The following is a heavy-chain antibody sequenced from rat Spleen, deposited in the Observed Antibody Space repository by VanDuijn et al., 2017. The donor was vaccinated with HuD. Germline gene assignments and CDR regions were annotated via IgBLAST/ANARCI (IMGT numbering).Heavy chain of an antibody. CDR1: GFSLTSNS. J-gene: IGHJ2*01. V-gene: IGHV2-63*01. D-gene: IGHD1-2*01. CDR3: ARADIGAIYTDGI. Sequence: QVQLKESGPGLVQPSQTLSLTCTVSGFSLTSNSVSWVRQPPGKGLEWMGRMCYDGDTAYSSVLKSRLSISRDTSKSQVFLKMNSLQTEDTAIYYCARADIGAIYTDGIWGQGVMVTVSS. CDR2: MCYDGDT.